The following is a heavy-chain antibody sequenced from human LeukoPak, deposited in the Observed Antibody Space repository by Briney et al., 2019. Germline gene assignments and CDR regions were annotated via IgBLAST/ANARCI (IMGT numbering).Heavy chain of an antibody. D-gene: IGHD6-13*01. CDR2: ISSSSSYI. V-gene: IGHV3-21*04. J-gene: IGHJ3*02. CDR1: GFTFSSYS. Sequence: GGSLRLSCAASGFTFSSYSMNWVRQAPGKGLEWVSSISSSSSYIYYADSVKGRFTISRDNSKNTLYLQMNSLRAEDTAIYYCAKDRSWDWSIAAAAPDAFDIWGQGTMVTVSS. CDR3: AKDRSWDWSIAAAAPDAFDI.